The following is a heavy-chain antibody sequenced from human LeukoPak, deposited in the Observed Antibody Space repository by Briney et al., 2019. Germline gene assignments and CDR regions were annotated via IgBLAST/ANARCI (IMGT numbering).Heavy chain of an antibody. CDR2: IHPNNGDT. V-gene: IGHV1-2*02. J-gene: IGHJ4*02. Sequence: ASVKVSCKASGYAFTGYYFHWVRQTPGQGLEWVGWIHPNNGDTNSAQKFQGRVTMTRDTSISTAYMELNRLTSDDTAVYYCARSNRDSLDYWGQGTLVTVYS. D-gene: IGHD2-21*02. CDR3: ARSNRDSLDY. CDR1: GYAFTGYY.